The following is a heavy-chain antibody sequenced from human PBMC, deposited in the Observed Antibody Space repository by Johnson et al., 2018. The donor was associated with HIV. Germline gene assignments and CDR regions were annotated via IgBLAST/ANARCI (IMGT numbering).Heavy chain of an antibody. CDR1: GFTFSSYG. Sequence: QVQLVESGGGVVQPGGSLRLSCAASGFTFSSYGMHWVRQAPGKGLGGVAFKGYEGSNKFYTASVRGRFTISRENAENSLYLQMNSLRPEETAVYYCAKETRDSISAFDIWGQGTLVTVSS. CDR3: AKETRDSISAFDI. D-gene: IGHD1-14*01. J-gene: IGHJ3*02. V-gene: IGHV3-30*02. CDR2: KGYEGSNK.